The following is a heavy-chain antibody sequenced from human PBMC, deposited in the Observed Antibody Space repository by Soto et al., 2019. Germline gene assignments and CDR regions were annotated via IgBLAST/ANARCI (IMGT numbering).Heavy chain of an antibody. J-gene: IGHJ6*02. CDR2: INPNSGGT. CDR3: AREREEVAATSYYYYYGMYV. Sequence: GASVKVSCKASGYTFTGYYMHWVRQAPGQGLEWMGWINPNSGGTNYAQKFQGWVTMTRDTSISTAYMELSRLRSDDTAVYYCAREREEVAATSYYYYYGMYVWGQGTTVTVSS. V-gene: IGHV1-2*04. CDR1: GYTFTGYY. D-gene: IGHD2-15*01.